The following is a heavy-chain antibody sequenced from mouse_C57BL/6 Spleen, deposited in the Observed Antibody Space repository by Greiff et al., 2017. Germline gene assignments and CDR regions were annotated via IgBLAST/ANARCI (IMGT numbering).Heavy chain of an antibody. Sequence: VQLQQSGPELVKPGASVKISCKASGYAFRSSWMNWVKQRPGKGLGWIGRIYPGDGDTNYNGKFKGKATLTADKSSSTAYMQLSSLTSEDSAVYFCAREYYGTGYFDVWGTGTTVTVSS. CDR1: GYAFRSSW. CDR3: AREYYGTGYFDV. D-gene: IGHD1-1*01. CDR2: IYPGDGDT. J-gene: IGHJ1*03. V-gene: IGHV1-82*01.